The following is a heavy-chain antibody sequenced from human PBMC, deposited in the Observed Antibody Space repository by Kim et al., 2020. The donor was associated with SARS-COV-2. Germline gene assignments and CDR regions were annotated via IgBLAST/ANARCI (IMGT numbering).Heavy chain of an antibody. CDR1: GFTFGDYA. D-gene: IGHD3-10*01. CDR2: ISWNSGSI. J-gene: IGHJ4*02. V-gene: IGHV3-9*01. Sequence: GGSLRLSCAASGFTFGDYAMHWVRQAPGKGLEWVSGISWNSGSIGYADSVKGRFTISRDNAKNSLYLQMNSLRAEDTALYYCASQYYYGSGSTFDYWGQGTLVTVSS. CDR3: ASQYYYGSGSTFDY.